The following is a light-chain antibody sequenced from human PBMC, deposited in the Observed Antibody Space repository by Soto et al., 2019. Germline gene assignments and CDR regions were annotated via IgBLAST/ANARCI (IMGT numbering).Light chain of an antibody. V-gene: IGKV3-15*01. CDR1: QGVTTD. CDR2: DVS. Sequence: ERVITQPPASLSVSPGERVTLSCRAGQGVTTDFAWYQQKSGQSPRLLIYDVSTRATGVPARFSGTGSETDFTLTISGLQSEDSAVYFCQQYNNWPFSFGQGTRLEIK. J-gene: IGKJ5*01. CDR3: QQYNNWPFS.